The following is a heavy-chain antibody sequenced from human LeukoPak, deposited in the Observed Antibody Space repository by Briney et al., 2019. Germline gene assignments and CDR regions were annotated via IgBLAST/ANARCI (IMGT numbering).Heavy chain of an antibody. Sequence: ASVKLSCKASGATFSSYAISWVRQAPGQGLEWMGGIIPILGIANYAQKFQGRVTITADKSTSTAYMELSSLRSEDTAVYYCARDGTTVVTPDNYYYGMDVWGQGTTVTVSS. CDR2: IIPILGIA. D-gene: IGHD4-23*01. CDR3: ARDGTTVVTPDNYYYGMDV. J-gene: IGHJ6*02. V-gene: IGHV1-69*10. CDR1: GATFSSYA.